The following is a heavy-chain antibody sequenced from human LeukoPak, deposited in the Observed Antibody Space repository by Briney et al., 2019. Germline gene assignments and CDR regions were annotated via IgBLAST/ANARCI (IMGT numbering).Heavy chain of an antibody. V-gene: IGHV3-15*01. CDR1: GFTFSNAW. D-gene: IGHD4-23*01. Sequence: GVSLTLSCAASGFTFSNAWMTWVPQAPGKGLEGVGHIKSEHDSATTAYGAQEKGTFTISRDDSKNTVYLQMSRLKTEDTAIYYCTTSGRRWDYIDYRGQG. J-gene: IGHJ4*02. CDR2: IKSEHDSATT. CDR3: TTSGRRWDYIDY.